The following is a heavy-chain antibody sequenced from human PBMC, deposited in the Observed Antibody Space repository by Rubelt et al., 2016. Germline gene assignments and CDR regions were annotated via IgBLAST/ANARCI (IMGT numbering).Heavy chain of an antibody. CDR2: IVPIFGTA. CDR3: ARDQIRRQPGVYYYYGMDV. J-gene: IGHJ6*02. Sequence: EVRKPGSSVKVSCKASGVTFSSSPMSWVRQAPGQGLEWMGGIVPIFGTANYAQKFQGGVTITADESTSTAYMELSSLKSEDTAVYYCARDQIRRQPGVYYYYGMDVWGQGTTVIVSS. D-gene: IGHD3-10*01. V-gene: IGHV1-69*01. CDR1: GVTFSSSP.